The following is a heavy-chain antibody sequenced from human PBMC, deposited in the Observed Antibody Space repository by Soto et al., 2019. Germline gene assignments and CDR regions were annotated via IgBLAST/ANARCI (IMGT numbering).Heavy chain of an antibody. CDR2: INPDNGNT. D-gene: IGHD2-15*01. Sequence: ASVKVSCKASGHTFTRYTMNWVLQAPGQRLEWMGWINPDNGNTKSSQKFQDRVIITRDTSASTAYMDLSSLRSEDTAVYYCARGIATGQLDPWGQGTLVTVSS. CDR3: ARGIATGQLDP. V-gene: IGHV1-3*01. CDR1: GHTFTRYT. J-gene: IGHJ5*02.